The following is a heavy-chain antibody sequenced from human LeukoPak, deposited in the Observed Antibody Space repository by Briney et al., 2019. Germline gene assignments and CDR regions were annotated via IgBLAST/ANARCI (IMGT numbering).Heavy chain of an antibody. D-gene: IGHD2-8*01. V-gene: IGHV1-2*06. J-gene: IGHJ4*02. Sequence: ASVKVSCTASGYTFTGYYMHWVRQAPGQGLEWMGRINPNSGGTNYAQKFQGRVTMTRDTSISTAYMELSRLRSDDTAVYYCAGEDGYCTKGVCYNWGQGTLVTVSS. CDR1: GYTFTGYY. CDR2: INPNSGGT. CDR3: AGEDGYCTKGVCYN.